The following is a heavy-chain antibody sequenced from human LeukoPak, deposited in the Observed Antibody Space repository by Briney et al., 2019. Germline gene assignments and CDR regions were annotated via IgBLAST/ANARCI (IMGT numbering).Heavy chain of an antibody. D-gene: IGHD5-18*01. CDR3: AREAVDTAMAGGFDY. J-gene: IGHJ4*02. Sequence: ASVKVSCKASGYTFTGYYMHWVRQAPGQGLEWMGWINPNSGGTNYAQKFQGRVTMTRDTSISTAYMELSRLRSDDTAVYYCAREAVDTAMAGGFDYWGQGTLVTVSS. V-gene: IGHV1-2*02. CDR2: INPNSGGT. CDR1: GYTFTGYY.